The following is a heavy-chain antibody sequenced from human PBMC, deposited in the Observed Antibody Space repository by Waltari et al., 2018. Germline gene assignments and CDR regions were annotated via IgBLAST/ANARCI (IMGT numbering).Heavy chain of an antibody. CDR3: ARGSYYNDY. V-gene: IGHV4-59*11. CDR2: IYYSGST. Sequence: QVQLQESGPGLVKPSETLSLTCTVSGGSISSPYWSWIRQPPGKGLEWIGYIYYSGSTNYNPSLKSRVTISVDTSKNQFSLKLSSVTAADTAVYYCARGSYYNDYWGQGTLVTVSS. D-gene: IGHD3-10*01. J-gene: IGHJ4*02. CDR1: GGSISSPY.